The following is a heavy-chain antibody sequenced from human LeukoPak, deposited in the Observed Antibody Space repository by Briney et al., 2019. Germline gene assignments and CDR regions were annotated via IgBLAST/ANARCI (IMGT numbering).Heavy chain of an antibody. J-gene: IGHJ4*02. Sequence: SETLSLICTASGGSISSCYWSCFRQPPAKGLEWLGYIFYSGSSTYNPSLKSRVTISVDTSKNQFSLKLSSVTAADAAVYYCARGTGPPLGYCSGGSCYGYYFDYWGQGTLVTVSS. CDR2: IFYSGSS. CDR1: GGSISSCY. CDR3: ARGTGPPLGYCSGGSCYGYYFDY. D-gene: IGHD2-15*01. V-gene: IGHV4-59*01.